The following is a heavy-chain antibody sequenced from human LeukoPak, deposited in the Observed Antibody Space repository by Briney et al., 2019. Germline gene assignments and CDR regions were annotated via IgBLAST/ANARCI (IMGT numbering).Heavy chain of an antibody. CDR2: INYSGST. V-gene: IGHV4-59*08. CDR3: ARQGHSYGLDY. D-gene: IGHD5-18*01. CDR1: GDSISSYY. Sequence: SETLSLTCTVSGDSISSYYWSWIRQPPGRRLEWIGYINYSGSTNYKPSLKSRVTISVDTSKNQFSLKLSSVTAADTGVYYCARQGHSYGLDYWGQGTLVTVSS. J-gene: IGHJ4*02.